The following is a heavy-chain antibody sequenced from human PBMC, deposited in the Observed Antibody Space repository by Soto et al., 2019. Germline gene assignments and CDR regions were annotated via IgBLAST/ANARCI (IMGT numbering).Heavy chain of an antibody. D-gene: IGHD3-22*01. V-gene: IGHV3-74*01. Sequence: GGSQRLSCAASRFSFSSYWMHWVRQVPGXALVXVSXXNXXRXGXXXAXXVKGRFTIARDNAKNTLYLEMNSLRAEATAVYYCVRDYDSSGYNSDYWGQGTPVTASS. J-gene: IGHJ4*02. CDR3: VRDYDSSGYNSDY. CDR2: XNXXRXGX. CDR1: RFSFSSYW.